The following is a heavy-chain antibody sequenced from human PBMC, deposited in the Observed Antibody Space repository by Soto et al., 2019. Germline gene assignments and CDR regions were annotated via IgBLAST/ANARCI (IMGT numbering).Heavy chain of an antibody. J-gene: IGHJ4*02. CDR3: ARGYSGYGSSHDF. D-gene: IGHD5-12*01. CDR2: ISPSSSYI. V-gene: IGHV3-21*06. CDR1: GFTFSTYT. Sequence: GGSLRLSCAVSGFTFSTYTMNWVRQAPGKGLEWVSSISPSSSYIYYADSVKGRFTISRDNAKNSLYLQMNSLRAEDTAVYYCARGYSGYGSSHDFWGQGALVTVSS.